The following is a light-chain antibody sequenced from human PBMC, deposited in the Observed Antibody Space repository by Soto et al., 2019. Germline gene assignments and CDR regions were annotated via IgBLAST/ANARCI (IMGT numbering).Light chain of an antibody. CDR2: AAS. CDR1: QGISSH. Sequence: IQLTQSPSSLSASLGDRVTITWGASQGISSHLAWYQQKTGKAPKLLIYAASTLQTEVPSRFSGGGSGTDFNLTLSSLQTEDFATYYCQQVNSFPSTFGQGTRLEI. CDR3: QQVNSFPST. V-gene: IGKV1-9*01. J-gene: IGKJ5*01.